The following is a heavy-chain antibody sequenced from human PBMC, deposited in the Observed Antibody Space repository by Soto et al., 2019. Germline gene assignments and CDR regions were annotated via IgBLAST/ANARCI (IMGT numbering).Heavy chain of an antibody. Sequence: GGSLSLSCAASGFTFSCYGMNWVRQAPGKGLEWVAYISNSAHTIYYADSVKGRFTISRDNARGSLYLHMNSLRDEDTAVYYCARAPGYSSTWSPGYWGQGTLVTVSS. J-gene: IGHJ4*02. D-gene: IGHD6-13*01. CDR1: GFTFSCYG. V-gene: IGHV3-48*02. CDR2: ISNSAHTI. CDR3: ARAPGYSSTWSPGY.